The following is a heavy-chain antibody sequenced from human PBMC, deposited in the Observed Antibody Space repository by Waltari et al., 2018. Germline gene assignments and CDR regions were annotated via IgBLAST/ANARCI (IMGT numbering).Heavy chain of an antibody. V-gene: IGHV4-38-2*02. D-gene: IGHD6-13*01. J-gene: IGHJ4*02. CDR2: IYNSGNT. CDR3: ARAPMSGAATGTFDF. Sequence: QVQLQESGPGLVKPSETLSLTCTVSGYSITSGYYWGCIRQPPGKGLEWIGSIYNSGNTYYNPSLKGRLTISVDTSKSQFSLRLSSVTAADTAVYYCARAPMSGAATGTFDFWGLGSLVTVSP. CDR1: GYSITSGYY.